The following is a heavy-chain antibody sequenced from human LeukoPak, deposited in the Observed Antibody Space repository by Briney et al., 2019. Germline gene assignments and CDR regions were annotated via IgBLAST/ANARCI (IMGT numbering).Heavy chain of an antibody. CDR3: ARAGGISTVTTSFDY. D-gene: IGHD4-17*01. CDR1: GGTFSSYA. J-gene: IGHJ4*02. Sequence: SVKVSCKASGGTFSSYAISWVRQAPGQGLEWTGGIIPIFGTANYAQKFQGRVTITTDESTSTAYMELSSLRSEDTAVYYCARAGGISTVTTSFDYWGQGTLVTVSS. CDR2: IIPIFGTA. V-gene: IGHV1-69*05.